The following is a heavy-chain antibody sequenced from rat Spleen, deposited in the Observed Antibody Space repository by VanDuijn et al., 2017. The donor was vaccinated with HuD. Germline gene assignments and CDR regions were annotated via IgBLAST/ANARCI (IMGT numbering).Heavy chain of an antibody. Sequence: EVQLVESDGGLVQPGRSLKLSCAASGFTFSDYYMAWVRQAPTKGLEWVATISYDGSSTYYRDSVKGRFTISRDNAKSTLYLQMDSLRSEDTATYYCARQTSGYSSYIYYFDYWGQGVMVTVSS. D-gene: IGHD1-2*01. V-gene: IGHV5-29*01. CDR2: ISYDGSST. J-gene: IGHJ2*01. CDR1: GFTFSDYY. CDR3: ARQTSGYSSYIYYFDY.